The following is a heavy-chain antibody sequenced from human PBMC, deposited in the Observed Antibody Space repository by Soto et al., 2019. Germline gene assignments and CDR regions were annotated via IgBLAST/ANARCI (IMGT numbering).Heavy chain of an antibody. CDR2: VYHTGNT. CDR3: AREQYNWKL. D-gene: IGHD1-20*01. J-gene: IGHJ4*02. Sequence: SETLSLTCSVSGISITNYYWTWIRHSPGKGLEWIGYVYHTGNTYYNPSLRSRVTISLDTSKNQVSLRLRSVTAADTAVYYCAREQYNWKLWGQGTLVTVSS. CDR1: GISITNYY. V-gene: IGHV4-59*01.